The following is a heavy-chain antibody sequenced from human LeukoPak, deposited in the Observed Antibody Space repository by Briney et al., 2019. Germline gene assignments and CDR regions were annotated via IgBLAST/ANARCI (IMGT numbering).Heavy chain of an antibody. Sequence: ASVKVSCKASGGTFSSYAISWVGQAPGQGLEWMGRIIPIFGTANYAQKFQGRVTITTDESTSTAYMELSSLRSEDTAVYYCARESTGYSSGWLYWGQGTLVTVSS. CDR1: GGTFSSYA. J-gene: IGHJ4*02. D-gene: IGHD6-19*01. V-gene: IGHV1-69*05. CDR3: ARESTGYSSGWLY. CDR2: IIPIFGTA.